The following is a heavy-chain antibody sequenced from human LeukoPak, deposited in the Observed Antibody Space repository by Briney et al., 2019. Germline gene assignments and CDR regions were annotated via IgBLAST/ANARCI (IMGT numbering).Heavy chain of an antibody. CDR2: ISGSGGST. V-gene: IGHV3-23*01. D-gene: IGHD3-3*01. J-gene: IGHJ4*02. CDR3: AKETRRFWSGYQYYFDY. CDR1: GFTLSSYA. Sequence: GGSLRLSCAASGFTLSSYAMSWVRQAPGKGLEWVSAISGSGGSTYYADSVKGRFTISRDNSKNTLYLQMNSLRAEDTAVYYCAKETRRFWSGYQYYFDYWGQGTLVTVSS.